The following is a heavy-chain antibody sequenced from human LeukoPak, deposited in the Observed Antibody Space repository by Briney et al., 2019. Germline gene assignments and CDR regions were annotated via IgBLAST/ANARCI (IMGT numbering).Heavy chain of an antibody. V-gene: IGHV3-53*04. Sequence: GGSLRLSCSASGFTVSSNYMSWVRQAPGKGLEWVSVIYSGGSTYYADSVKGRFTISRHNSKNTLYLQMNSLRAEDTAVYYCATASDYGSGGTPCYYYGMDVWGQGTTVTVSS. J-gene: IGHJ6*02. CDR1: GFTVSSNY. CDR3: ATASDYGSGGTPCYYYGMDV. D-gene: IGHD3-10*01. CDR2: IYSGGST.